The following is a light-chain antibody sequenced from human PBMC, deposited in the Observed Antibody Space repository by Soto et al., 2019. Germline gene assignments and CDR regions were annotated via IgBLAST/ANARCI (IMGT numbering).Light chain of an antibody. CDR2: DAS. J-gene: IGKJ1*01. V-gene: IGKV3-15*01. CDR3: QQYDNWPWT. CDR1: QSIKNA. Sequence: ERVLTQSPPTLSVSPGESATLSCRASQSIKNALAWYQQKPGQSPRLLIFDASTRATGVPARFSGSGSGTEFTLTITSLQSEDFAVYYCQQYDNWPWTFGQGAKV.